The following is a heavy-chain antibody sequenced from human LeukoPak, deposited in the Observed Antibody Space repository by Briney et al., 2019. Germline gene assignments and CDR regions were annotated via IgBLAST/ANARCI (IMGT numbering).Heavy chain of an antibody. Sequence: PGGSLRLSCAASGFTFTKYAMSWVRQAAGKALEWVSAICASGGSTYYADSEKRLFTISRDKSKNTLYLQMNSLKAEDTAVYYCAKGGIAAGGFMDVWGQGNTVTVSS. J-gene: IGHJ6*02. CDR3: AKGGIAAGGFMDV. V-gene: IGHV3-23*01. D-gene: IGHD6-13*01. CDR1: GFTFTKYA. CDR2: ICASGGST.